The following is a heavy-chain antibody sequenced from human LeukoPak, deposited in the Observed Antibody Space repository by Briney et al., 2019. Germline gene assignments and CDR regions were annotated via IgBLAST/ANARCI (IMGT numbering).Heavy chain of an antibody. V-gene: IGHV3-23*01. CDR3: AKGIDNRGNPFDY. J-gene: IGHJ4*02. Sequence: GGSLRLSCAASGFTFNNCGMSWVRQAPGKGLEWVSEISNTGGSTYYGDSVQGRFTISRDNSENTLYLQMDSLRAEDTAIYYCAKGIDNRGNPFDYWGQGTLVTVST. CDR2: ISNTGGST. CDR1: GFTFNNCG. D-gene: IGHD2/OR15-2a*01.